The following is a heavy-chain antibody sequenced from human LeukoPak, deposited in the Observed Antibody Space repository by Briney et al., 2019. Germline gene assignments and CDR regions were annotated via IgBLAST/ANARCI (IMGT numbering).Heavy chain of an antibody. D-gene: IGHD3-22*01. CDR2: ISGSGGST. Sequence: GVLRLSCAASGFTFSSYAMSWVRQAPGKGLEWVSAISGSGGSTYYADSVKGRFTISRDNSKNTLYLQMNSLRAEDTAVYYCAREGYYDREFDYWGQGTLVTVPS. J-gene: IGHJ4*02. V-gene: IGHV3-23*01. CDR3: AREGYYDREFDY. CDR1: GFTFSSYA.